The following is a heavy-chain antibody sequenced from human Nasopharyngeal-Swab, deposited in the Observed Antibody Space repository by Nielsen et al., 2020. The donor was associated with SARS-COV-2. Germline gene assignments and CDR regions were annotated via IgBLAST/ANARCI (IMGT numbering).Heavy chain of an antibody. V-gene: IGHV4-39*01. CDR2: IYYSGST. CDR3: ARPYDRSGYYD. D-gene: IGHD3-22*01. CDR1: GGSISSSSYY. J-gene: IGHJ4*02. Sequence: SETLSLTCTVSGGSISSSSYYWGWIRQPPGKGLEWIGSIYYSGSTYYNPSLKSRVTISVDTSKNQFSLKLSSVTAADTAVYYCARPYDRSGYYDWGQGTLVTVS.